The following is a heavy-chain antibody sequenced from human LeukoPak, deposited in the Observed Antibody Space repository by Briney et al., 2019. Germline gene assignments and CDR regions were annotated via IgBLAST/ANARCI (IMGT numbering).Heavy chain of an antibody. D-gene: IGHD2-2*01. Sequence: EASVKVSCKASGYTFTGYYMHWVRQAPGQGLEWMGWINPNSGGTNYAQKFQGRVTMTRDTSISTAYMELSRLRSDDTAVYYCARAIEVVPRAFDYWGQGTLVTVSS. CDR3: ARAIEVVPRAFDY. J-gene: IGHJ4*02. CDR2: INPNSGGT. CDR1: GYTFTGYY. V-gene: IGHV1-2*02.